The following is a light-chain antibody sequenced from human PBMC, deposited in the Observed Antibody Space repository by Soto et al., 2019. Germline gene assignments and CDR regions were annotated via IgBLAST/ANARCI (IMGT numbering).Light chain of an antibody. Sequence: EIVMTQSRATLSVSPGERATLSCRASQSVSSDLAWYHQKPGQAPRLLIYGASTRATGIPARFSGSGSGTEFTLTINSLQSEDFAVYHCQQYNNWPRTFGQGTKVDIK. CDR2: GAS. V-gene: IGKV3-15*01. CDR1: QSVSSD. CDR3: QQYNNWPRT. J-gene: IGKJ1*01.